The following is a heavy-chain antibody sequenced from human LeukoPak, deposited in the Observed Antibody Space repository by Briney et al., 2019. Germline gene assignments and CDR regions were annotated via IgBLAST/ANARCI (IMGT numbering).Heavy chain of an antibody. CDR3: ASLGYCSSTSRLFNLYYYYGMDV. CDR2: ISAYNGGT. Sequence: RASVKVSCKASGYTFTSYGISWVRQAPGQGLEWMGWISAYNGGTNYAQKLQGRVTMTTDTSTSTAYMELRSLRSDDTAVYCCASLGYCSSTSRLFNLYYYYGMDVWGQGTTVTVSS. D-gene: IGHD2-2*03. J-gene: IGHJ6*02. V-gene: IGHV1-18*01. CDR1: GYTFTSYG.